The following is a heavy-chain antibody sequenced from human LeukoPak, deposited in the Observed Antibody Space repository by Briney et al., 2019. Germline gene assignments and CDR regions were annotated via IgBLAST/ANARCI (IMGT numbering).Heavy chain of an antibody. CDR2: ISYDGSNK. D-gene: IGHD2/OR15-2a*01. V-gene: IGHV3-30*18. CDR3: AKVVAGNIDYYFDY. CDR1: GFTFSSYG. Sequence: GGSLRHSCAASGFTFSSYGMHWVRQAPGKGLEWVAVISYDGSNKYYADSVKGRFTISRDNSKNTLYLQMNSLRAEDTAVFYCAKVVAGNIDYYFDYWGQGILVAVSS. J-gene: IGHJ4*02.